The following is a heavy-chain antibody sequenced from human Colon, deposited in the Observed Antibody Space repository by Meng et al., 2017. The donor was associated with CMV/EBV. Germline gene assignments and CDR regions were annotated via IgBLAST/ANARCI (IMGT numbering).Heavy chain of an antibody. V-gene: IGHV1-2*02. CDR1: GYTFTGYY. Sequence: ASVTVSCKASGYTFTGYYMHWVRQAPGQGPEWMGWIDPNSGGTNYAQKFQGRVTMTRDTSISTAYMELSRLRSDDTAVYYCARDPGTANTYDAFDIWGQGTMVTVSS. CDR2: IDPNSGGT. J-gene: IGHJ3*02. CDR3: ARDPGTANTYDAFDI. D-gene: IGHD2-21*02.